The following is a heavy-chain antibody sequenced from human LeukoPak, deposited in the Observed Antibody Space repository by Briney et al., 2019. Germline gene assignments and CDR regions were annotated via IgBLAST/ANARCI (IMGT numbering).Heavy chain of an antibody. CDR1: GFSFSSYG. CDR3: AKDPGIPPDY. CDR2: IWYDGTNK. J-gene: IGHJ4*02. Sequence: GGSLRLSCAASGFSFSSYGMHWVRQAAGEGLEWVAVIWYDGTNKYYADSVKGRFTISRDNSKNTLYLQMNSLRAEDTAVYYCAKDPGIPPDYWGQGTLVTVSS. V-gene: IGHV3-33*06. D-gene: IGHD2-21*01.